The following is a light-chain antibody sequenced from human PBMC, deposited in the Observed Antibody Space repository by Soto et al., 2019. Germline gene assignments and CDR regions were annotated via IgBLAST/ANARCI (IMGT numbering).Light chain of an antibody. Sequence: IVMTQSPATLSVSPGERATLSCRAGQSVSINLAWYQQKPGQAPILLICGASTRATAIPARFSGSGAGTEFTLTISSQQSEDSAVYYRQQYNNSPRTFGQGTKLEIK. V-gene: IGKV3-15*01. J-gene: IGKJ2*01. CDR1: QSVSIN. CDR2: GAS. CDR3: QQYNNSPRT.